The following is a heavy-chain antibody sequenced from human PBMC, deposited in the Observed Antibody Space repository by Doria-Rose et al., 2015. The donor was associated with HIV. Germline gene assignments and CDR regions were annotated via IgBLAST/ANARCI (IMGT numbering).Heavy chain of an antibody. D-gene: IGHD6-13*01. V-gene: IGHV2-26*01. CDR2: ILSDDER. CDR3: ARIKSSRWYHKYYFDF. Sequence: QITLKESGPVLVKPTETLTLTCTVSGVSLSSPGMGVSWIRQPPGKVLEWLANILSDDERSYKTSLKSRLTISRGTSKRQVVLTMTDMDPVDAATYYCARIKSSRWYHKYYFDFWGQGTLVIVSA. J-gene: IGHJ4*02. CDR1: GVSLSSPGMG.